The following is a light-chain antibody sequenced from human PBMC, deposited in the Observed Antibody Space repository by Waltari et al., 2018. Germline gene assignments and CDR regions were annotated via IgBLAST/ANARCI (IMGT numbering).Light chain of an antibody. J-gene: IGLJ1*01. CDR3: CSYAGNSIYV. CDR2: EVS. V-gene: IGLV2-23*02. Sequence: QSALTQPASVPGSPGQSITISCTATSSYIGSYDLVSWYHHHPAKAPKPMIFEVSQRPSGVSNRFSGSKSGNTASLTISGLQAEDEADYHCCSYAGNSIYVFGTGTKVTVL. CDR1: SSYIGSYDL.